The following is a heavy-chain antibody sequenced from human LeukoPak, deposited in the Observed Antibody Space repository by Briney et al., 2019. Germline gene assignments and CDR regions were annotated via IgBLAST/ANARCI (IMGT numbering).Heavy chain of an antibody. V-gene: IGHV1-2*02. Sequence: GASVKVSCKASGYTFTGYYMHWVRQAPGQGLEWMGWINPNSGGTNYAQKFQGRVTMTRDTSISTAYMELSRLRSDDTAVYYCAREGNYSGYDYYFDYWGQGTLVTVSS. CDR1: GYTFTGYY. CDR3: AREGNYSGYDYYFDY. CDR2: INPNSGGT. J-gene: IGHJ4*02. D-gene: IGHD5-12*01.